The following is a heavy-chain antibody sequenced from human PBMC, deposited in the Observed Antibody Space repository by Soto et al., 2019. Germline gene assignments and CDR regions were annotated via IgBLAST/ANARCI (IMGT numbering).Heavy chain of an antibody. V-gene: IGHV3-33*01. D-gene: IGHD3-22*01. CDR3: ARAYSIDYYDSSGFDY. Sequence: TGGSLRLSCAASGFTFSSYGMHWVRQAPGKGLEWVAVIWYDGSNKYYADSVKGRFTISRDNSKNTLYLQMNSLRAEDTAVYYCARAYSIDYYDSSGFDYWGQGTLVTVSS. CDR1: GFTFSSYG. J-gene: IGHJ4*02. CDR2: IWYDGSNK.